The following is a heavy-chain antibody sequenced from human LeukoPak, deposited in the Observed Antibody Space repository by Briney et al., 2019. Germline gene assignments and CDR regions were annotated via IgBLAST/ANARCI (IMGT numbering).Heavy chain of an antibody. CDR1: GYTFTSYG. D-gene: IGHD3-10*01. CDR2: ISAYNGNT. J-gene: IGHJ5*02. Sequence: ASVKVSCKASGYTFTSYGISWVRQAPGQGLEWMGWISAYNGNTNYAQKLQGRDTMTTDTSTSTAYMELRSLRSDDTAVYYCARDCNPAEGSYYDNWFDPWGQGTLVTVSS. V-gene: IGHV1-18*01. CDR3: ARDCNPAEGSYYDNWFDP.